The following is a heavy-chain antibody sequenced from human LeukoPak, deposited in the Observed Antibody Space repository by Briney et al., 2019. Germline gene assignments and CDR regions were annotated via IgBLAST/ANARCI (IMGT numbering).Heavy chain of an antibody. Sequence: PSETLSLTCAVYGDSFSGYYWSWIRQPPGKGLEWVGEINHSGSTNYNPSLKSRVTISVDTSKNQFSLKLSSVTAADTAVYYCARGLRGANSDYYMDVWGKGTTVTVSS. J-gene: IGHJ6*03. CDR2: INHSGST. CDR1: GDSFSGYY. V-gene: IGHV4-34*01. D-gene: IGHD3-10*01. CDR3: ARGLRGANSDYYMDV.